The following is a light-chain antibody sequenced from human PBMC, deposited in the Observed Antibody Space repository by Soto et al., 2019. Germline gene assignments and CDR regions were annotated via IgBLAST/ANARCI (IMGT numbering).Light chain of an antibody. J-gene: IGKJ4*01. CDR3: QQANSPPLT. CDR2: AAS. V-gene: IGKV1-12*01. Sequence: DIQMTQSPSSVSASVGDRVTITSRASERINTYLTWYQQKPGKAPKLLIYAASSLQSGVPSRFSGSGSGTEFTLTISNLQPEDFATYYCQQANSPPLTFGGGTKVDIK. CDR1: ERINTY.